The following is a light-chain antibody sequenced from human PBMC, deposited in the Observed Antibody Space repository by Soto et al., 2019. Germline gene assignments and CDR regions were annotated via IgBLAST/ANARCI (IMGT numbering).Light chain of an antibody. V-gene: IGKV3-11*01. CDR3: QEYLNSLPA. J-gene: IGKJ1*01. CDR2: DAS. CDR1: QSVYSY. Sequence: EIVLTQSPATLSCSPGEIATLSCRASQSVYSYLFWYQQKPGLAPRLLIYDASKRAIGIPARFSGSGSGTEFTLTISSLQAEDVAVYYCQEYLNSLPAFGQGTKVDIK.